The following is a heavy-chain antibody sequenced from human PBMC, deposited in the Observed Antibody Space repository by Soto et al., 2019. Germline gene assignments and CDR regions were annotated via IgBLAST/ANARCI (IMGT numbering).Heavy chain of an antibody. J-gene: IGHJ4*02. D-gene: IGHD2-2*02. CDR1: GFTFNTYG. CDR3: AKSPNFYCSSPNCYKFYFDF. V-gene: IGHV3-30*18. Sequence: QEQLVESGGGVVQPGRSLRLSCAASGFTFNTYGMHWVRQAPGKGLEWVAVISYDGSDKYYADFVKGRFIISRDNSKNTLYLQMNSLRAEDTAIYYCAKSPNFYCSSPNCYKFYFDFWGQGALVTVSS. CDR2: ISYDGSDK.